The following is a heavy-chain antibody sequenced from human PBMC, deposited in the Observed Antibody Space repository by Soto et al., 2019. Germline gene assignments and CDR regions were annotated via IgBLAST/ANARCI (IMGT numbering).Heavy chain of an antibody. CDR3: ARDLAYSSSRYGMDV. Sequence: SGKVSCKASGGTFSSYAMSWVRQAPGQGLEWMGGIIPIFGTANYAQKFQGRVTITADKSTRAAYMELSSLRSEDTAVYYCARDLAYSSSRYGMDVWGQGTTVTVSS. CDR1: GGTFSSYA. CDR2: IIPIFGTA. J-gene: IGHJ6*02. D-gene: IGHD6-6*01. V-gene: IGHV1-69*06.